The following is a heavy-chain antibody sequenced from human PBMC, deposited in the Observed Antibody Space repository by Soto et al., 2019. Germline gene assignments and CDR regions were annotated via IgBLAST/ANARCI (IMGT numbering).Heavy chain of an antibody. CDR2: ISSSSSTI. J-gene: IGHJ6*02. Sequence: EVQLVESGGGLVQPGGSLRLSCAASGFTFSSYSMNWVRQAPGKGLEWVSYISSSSSTIYYADSVKGRFTISRDNAKNSLYLQMNSLRAEDTAVYYCARDYVGAYCSSTSCYSDYYYGMDVWGQGTTVTVPS. CDR3: ARDYVGAYCSSTSCYSDYYYGMDV. CDR1: GFTFSSYS. V-gene: IGHV3-48*01. D-gene: IGHD2-2*01.